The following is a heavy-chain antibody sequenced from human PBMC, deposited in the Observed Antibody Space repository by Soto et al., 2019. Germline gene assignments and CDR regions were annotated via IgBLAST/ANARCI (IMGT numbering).Heavy chain of an antibody. V-gene: IGHV3-21*01. Sequence: PGGSLRLSCAASGFTFSSYSMNWVRQAPGKGLEWVSSISSSSSYIYYADSVKGRFTISRDNAKNSLYLQMNSLRAEDTAVYYCARDPRSYDFGNWFDPWGQGTLVTVSS. J-gene: IGHJ5*02. D-gene: IGHD3-3*01. CDR3: ARDPRSYDFGNWFDP. CDR1: GFTFSSYS. CDR2: ISSSSSYI.